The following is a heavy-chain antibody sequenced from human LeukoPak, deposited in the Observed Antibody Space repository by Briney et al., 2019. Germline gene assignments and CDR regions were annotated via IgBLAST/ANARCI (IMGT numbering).Heavy chain of an antibody. J-gene: IGHJ4*02. CDR3: ARSAYYDASGYSREYYFDY. D-gene: IGHD3-22*01. Sequence: AGSLRLSCVSSGFSFSNYAMSWVRQAPGKGLEWVSSISGSGGSTHYADSVKGRFTISRDKTKNTLYLQMNSLRAEDTAVYYCARSAYYDASGYSREYYFDYWGQGTLVTVSS. CDR2: ISGSGGST. CDR1: GFSFSNYA. V-gene: IGHV3-23*01.